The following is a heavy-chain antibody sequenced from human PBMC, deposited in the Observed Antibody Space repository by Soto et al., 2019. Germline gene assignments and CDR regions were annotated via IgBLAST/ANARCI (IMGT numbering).Heavy chain of an antibody. Sequence: GGSLRLSCAASGFTFSSYAMSWVRQAPGKGLEWVSAISGSGGSTYYADSVKGRFTISRDNSKNTLYLQMNSLRAEDTAVYYCAIPLGYNWNYGYFDYWGQGTLVTVSS. J-gene: IGHJ4*02. D-gene: IGHD1-7*01. CDR1: GFTFSSYA. V-gene: IGHV3-23*01. CDR2: ISGSGGST. CDR3: AIPLGYNWNYGYFDY.